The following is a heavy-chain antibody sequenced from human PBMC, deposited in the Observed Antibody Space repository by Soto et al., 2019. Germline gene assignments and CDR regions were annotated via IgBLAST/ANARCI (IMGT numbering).Heavy chain of an antibody. V-gene: IGHV4-31*03. D-gene: IGHD3-9*01. CDR2: IYYSGGT. CDR3: ARDRRYFDWLPGPYYYGTDV. CDR1: GGSISSGGYY. J-gene: IGHJ6*02. Sequence: PSETLSLTCTVSGGSISSGGYYWSWIRQHPGKGLEWIGYIYYSGGTYYNPSLKSRVTISVDTSKNQFSLKLSSVTAADTAVYYCARDRRYFDWLPGPYYYGTDVWGQGTTVTVSS.